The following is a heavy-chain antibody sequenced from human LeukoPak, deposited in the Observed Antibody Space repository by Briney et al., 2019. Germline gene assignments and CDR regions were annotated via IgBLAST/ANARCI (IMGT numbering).Heavy chain of an antibody. CDR1: GFTFSGSA. Sequence: PGGSLKLSCAASGFTFSGSAMHWVRQASGKGLEWVARIRSKPNSYATAYAASVKGRFTISRDDSKNTAYLQMNSLKTEDTAVYYCTRTYDYGDYFAFDIWGQGTMVTVSS. V-gene: IGHV3-73*01. J-gene: IGHJ3*02. CDR2: IRSKPNSYAT. CDR3: TRTYDYGDYFAFDI. D-gene: IGHD4-17*01.